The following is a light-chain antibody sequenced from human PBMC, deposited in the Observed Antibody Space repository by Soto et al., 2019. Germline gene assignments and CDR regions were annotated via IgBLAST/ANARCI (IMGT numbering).Light chain of an antibody. Sequence: EIVLTQSPGTLSLSPGERAILSCRASQSVNNNYLAWYQQKPGQAPRLLMYGTFSRATGIPDRFSGSGFGTDFTLTISRLEPEDFAMYYCQQYGSFPQFTFGPGTKVDIK. J-gene: IGKJ3*01. CDR2: GTF. CDR3: QQYGSFPQFT. CDR1: QSVNNNY. V-gene: IGKV3-20*01.